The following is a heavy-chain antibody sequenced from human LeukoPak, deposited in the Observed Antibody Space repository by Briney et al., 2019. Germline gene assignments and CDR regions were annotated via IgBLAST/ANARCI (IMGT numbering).Heavy chain of an antibody. CDR2: IWYDGSNK. Sequence: GGSLRLSCAASGFTFSGYGMHWVRQAPGKGLEWVAVIWYDGSNKYYADSVKGRFTISRDNSKNTLYLQMNSLRAEDTAVYYCARDGDYYGSGSYFPNDAFDIWGQGTMVTVSS. J-gene: IGHJ3*02. CDR1: GFTFSGYG. V-gene: IGHV3-33*01. CDR3: ARDGDYYGSGSYFPNDAFDI. D-gene: IGHD3-10*01.